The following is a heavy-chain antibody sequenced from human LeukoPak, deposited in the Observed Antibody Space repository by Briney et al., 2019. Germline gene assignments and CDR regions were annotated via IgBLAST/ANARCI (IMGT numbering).Heavy chain of an antibody. CDR2: ISGSGGDT. CDR1: GFTFSNYV. Sequence: PGGSLPHLYSASGFTFSNYVMSWVRQAPGKGLEWVSGISGSGGDTYYADSVKGRFTISTINSKNTLNLHMNSLRAEDTAVYYCAKDRSCTYYISDGDFDYWGQGTLVTVSS. CDR3: AKDRSCTYYISDGDFDY. D-gene: IGHD3-10*01. V-gene: IGHV3-23*01. J-gene: IGHJ4*02.